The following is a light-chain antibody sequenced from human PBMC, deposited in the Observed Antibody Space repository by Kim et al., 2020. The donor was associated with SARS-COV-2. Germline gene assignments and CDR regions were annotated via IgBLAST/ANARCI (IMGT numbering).Light chain of an antibody. CDR1: QSVSSN. J-gene: IGKJ1*01. Sequence: EIVMTQSPATPSVSPAERATLSCRASQSVSSNLAWYQQKPGQAPRLLTYGASARATGIPARFSGSGSGTEFTLTISSLQSEDFAVYYCQQYNNWPRTFGQGTKVDIK. CDR3: QQYNNWPRT. CDR2: GAS. V-gene: IGKV3-15*01.